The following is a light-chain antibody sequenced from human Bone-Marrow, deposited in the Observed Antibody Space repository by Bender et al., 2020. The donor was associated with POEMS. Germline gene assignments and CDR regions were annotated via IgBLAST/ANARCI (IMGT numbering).Light chain of an antibody. CDR2: ATN. Sequence: QTVVTQEPSLSVSPGGTVTLTCALSSGSVSTSYNPSWYQQTPGQAPRTLIYATNTRSSGVSDRFSGSILGDRAALTIAGAQADDEADYYCILCIGNDIRIFGGGTKLTVL. CDR3: ILCIGNDIRI. V-gene: IGLV8-61*01. J-gene: IGLJ2*01. CDR1: SGSVSTSYN.